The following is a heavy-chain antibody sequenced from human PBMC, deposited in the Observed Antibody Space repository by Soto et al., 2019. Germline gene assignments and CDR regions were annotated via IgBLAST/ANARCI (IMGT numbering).Heavy chain of an antibody. CDR2: VNNDGSDT. D-gene: IGHD5-12*01. Sequence: EEQLLESGGGLVQPGGSLRISCAASGFAFSSYWIHWVRQDPGKGLVWVSRVNNDGSDTIYADSVKGRFTISRDNADHMVDLQMSSLRAEDTAVYFGARGGFNHVFDLWGQGTMVTVSS. CDR1: GFAFSSYW. CDR3: ARGGFNHVFDL. J-gene: IGHJ3*01. V-gene: IGHV3-74*01.